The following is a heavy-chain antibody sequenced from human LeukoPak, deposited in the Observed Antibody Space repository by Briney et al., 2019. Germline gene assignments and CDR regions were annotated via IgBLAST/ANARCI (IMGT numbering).Heavy chain of an antibody. J-gene: IGHJ4*02. Sequence: SETLSLTCTVSGGSISSYYWSWIRQPPGKGLEWIGYIYYSGSTKYNPSHKRRVTISVDTSKNKFSLKLSSVTAADTAVYYCASGPRYYDFDYWGQGTLVTVSS. CDR1: GGSISSYY. D-gene: IGHD3-3*01. CDR2: IYYSGST. CDR3: ASGPRYYDFDY. V-gene: IGHV4-59*01.